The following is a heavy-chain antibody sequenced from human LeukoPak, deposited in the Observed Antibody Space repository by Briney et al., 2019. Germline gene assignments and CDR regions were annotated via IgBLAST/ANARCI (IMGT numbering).Heavy chain of an antibody. J-gene: IGHJ5*01. CDR1: GYAFNVYA. CDR2: INANSGTT. Sequence: GGSLRLSCAASGYAFNVYAMSWLRQPPGKGLEWVSTINANSGTTSYAASVRGRFSISRDNSKSTLYLQLSTLRADDTATYYCAKPISGGLAVTADWFYPWGQGTLVVVSP. D-gene: IGHD6-19*01. CDR3: AKPISGGLAVTADWFYP. V-gene: IGHV3-23*01.